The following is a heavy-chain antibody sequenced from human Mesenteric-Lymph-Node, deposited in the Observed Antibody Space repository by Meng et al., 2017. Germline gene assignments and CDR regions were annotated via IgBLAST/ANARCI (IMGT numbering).Heavy chain of an antibody. Sequence: QGQLVKSGSESKKPGAYVKVCCKASGYTFTSYAMHWVRQAPGQRLEWMGWINAGNGNTKYSQKFQGRVTITRDTSASTAYMELSSLRSEDTAVYYCARDEGLGYSYGYFFYWGQGTLVTVSS. D-gene: IGHD5-18*01. CDR3: ARDEGLGYSYGYFFY. V-gene: IGHV1-3*01. J-gene: IGHJ4*02. CDR1: GYTFTSYA. CDR2: INAGNGNT.